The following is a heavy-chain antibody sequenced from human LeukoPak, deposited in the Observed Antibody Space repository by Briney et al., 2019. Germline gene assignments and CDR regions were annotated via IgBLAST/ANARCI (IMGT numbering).Heavy chain of an antibody. CDR1: GYTFTSYG. CDR3: AREDYDSSRYPPDL. D-gene: IGHD3-22*01. J-gene: IGHJ3*01. V-gene: IGHV1-18*01. CDR2: ISAYNGNT. Sequence: ASVKVSCKASGYTFTSYGISWVRQAPGQGLEWMGWISAYNGNTNYAQKLQGRVTMTTDTSTSTAYMELRSLRSDDTAVYYCAREDYDSSRYPPDLWGQGTMVTVYS.